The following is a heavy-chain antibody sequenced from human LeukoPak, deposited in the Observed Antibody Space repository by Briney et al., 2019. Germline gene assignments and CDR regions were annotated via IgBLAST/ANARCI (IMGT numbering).Heavy chain of an antibody. J-gene: IGHJ4*02. V-gene: IGHV3-7*01. D-gene: IGHD3-3*01. CDR2: IKHDGSEK. CDR3: ARDSSIFGVF. Sequence: GGSLRLSCAASGFTFSSYWLSWVRQAPGKGLEWVANIKHDGSEKYYMESVKGRFTISRDNAKNSLYLQMNSLRAEDTAVYYCARDSSIFGVFWGQGTLVSLSS. CDR1: GFTFSSYW.